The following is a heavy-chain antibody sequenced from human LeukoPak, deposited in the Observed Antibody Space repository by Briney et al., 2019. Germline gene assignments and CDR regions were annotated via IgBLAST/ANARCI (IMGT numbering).Heavy chain of an antibody. V-gene: IGHV5-51*01. J-gene: IGHJ3*01. CDR2: IYPGDSDT. CDR3: ARRPHGFDV. Sequence: GESLKISCKGSGYSFSTYWVGWVRQMPGKGLEWMGIIYPGDSDTRYSPSFQGQVTISADKSISTAYLQWTSLKASDTAIYFCARRPHGFDVWGQGTMVTVSS. CDR1: GYSFSTYW.